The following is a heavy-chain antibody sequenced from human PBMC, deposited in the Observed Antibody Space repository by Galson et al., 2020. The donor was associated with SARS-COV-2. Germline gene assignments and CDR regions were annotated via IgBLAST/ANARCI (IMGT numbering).Heavy chain of an antibody. D-gene: IGHD3-3*01. CDR1: GFTFSSYG. Sequence: GGSLRLSCAASGFTFSSYGMHWVRQAPGKGLEWVAVIWYDGSNKYYADSVKGRFTISRDNSKNTLYLQMNSLRAEDTAVYYCAKFWSGYYQDFFDSWGQGTLVTVS. CDR3: AKFWSGYYQDFFDS. J-gene: IGHJ4*02. V-gene: IGHV3-33*06. CDR2: IWYDGSNK.